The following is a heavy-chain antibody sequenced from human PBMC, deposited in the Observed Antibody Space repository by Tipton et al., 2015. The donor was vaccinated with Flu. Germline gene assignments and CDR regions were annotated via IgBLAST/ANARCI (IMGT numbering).Heavy chain of an antibody. J-gene: IGHJ6*02. V-gene: IGHV4-34*01. CDR2: INRSGTT. CDR1: GGSFSGSY. CDR3: ASSPGRYFYYLLDDWGQRSDV. Sequence: TLSLTCTISGGSFSGSYWSWIRQPPGKGLEWIGDINRSGTTNYNPSLKSRVTISVDTSKSHFFLRLTSVTAADTAVYYCASSPGRYFYYLLDDWGQRSDVWGQGTTVTVSS. D-gene: IGHD3/OR15-3a*01.